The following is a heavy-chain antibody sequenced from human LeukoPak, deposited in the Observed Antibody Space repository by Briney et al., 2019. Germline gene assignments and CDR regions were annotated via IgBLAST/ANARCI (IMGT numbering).Heavy chain of an antibody. CDR2: VYYSGST. D-gene: IGHD4-17*01. CDR3: ARHDYGAKWFDP. CDR1: GGSISSSGYY. V-gene: IGHV4-39*01. Sequence: SETLSLTCTVSGGSISSSGYYWGWIRQPPGKGLEWIGNVYYSGSTYYNPSLKSRVSISVDTSKNQYSLKLSSVTAADTAVYYCARHDYGAKWFDPWGQGTLVTVSS. J-gene: IGHJ5*02.